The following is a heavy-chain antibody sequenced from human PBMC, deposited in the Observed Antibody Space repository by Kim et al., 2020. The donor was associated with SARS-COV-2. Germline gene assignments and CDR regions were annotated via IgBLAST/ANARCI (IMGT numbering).Heavy chain of an antibody. J-gene: IGHJ6*01. CDR3: AKALLRGVNLYYYGMDV. CDR1: GFTFSTYG. V-gene: IGHV3-30*18. Sequence: GGSLRLSCAASGFTFSTYGMHWVRQAPGKGLEWVAVVSYDGSDKYYADSVKGRFTISRDNSKNTLYLQMNSLRAEDTAVYYCAKALLRGVNLYYYGMDV. D-gene: IGHD3-10*01. CDR2: VSYDGSDK.